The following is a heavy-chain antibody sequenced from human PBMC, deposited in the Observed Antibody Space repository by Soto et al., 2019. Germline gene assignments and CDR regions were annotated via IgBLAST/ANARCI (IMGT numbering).Heavy chain of an antibody. CDR3: SRHGHSSSYPYGFDI. CDR1: NFVDFW. V-gene: IGHV5-10-1*01. J-gene: IGHJ3*02. CDR2: IDPSDSYT. D-gene: IGHD3-22*01. Sequence: NFVDFWGSRVPKMTRKGLEGMGRIDPSDSYTNCSPSFQSHVTISADKSISTAYLQWSSLKASDTAMYYCSRHGHSSSYPYGFDIWGQGTMVTV.